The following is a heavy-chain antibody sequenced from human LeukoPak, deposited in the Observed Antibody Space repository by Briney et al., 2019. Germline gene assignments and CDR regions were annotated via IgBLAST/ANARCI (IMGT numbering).Heavy chain of an antibody. CDR1: GYTFTSYD. CDR2: MNPNSGNT. D-gene: IGHD6-13*01. Sequence: ASVKVSCKASGYTFTSYDINWVRQATGQGLEWMGWMNPNSGNTGYAQKFQGRVTITRNASISTAYMELSSLRSEDTAVYYCAREGAAAANDYWGQGTLVTVSS. V-gene: IGHV1-8*03. J-gene: IGHJ4*02. CDR3: AREGAAAANDY.